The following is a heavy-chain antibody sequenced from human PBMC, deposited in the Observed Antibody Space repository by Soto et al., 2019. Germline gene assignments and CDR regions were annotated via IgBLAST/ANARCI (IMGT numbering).Heavy chain of an antibody. CDR2: INPSGGST. J-gene: IGHJ4*02. CDR1: GYTFTSYY. CDR3: ARGVEMAAHFDY. Sequence: VKVSCKASGYTFTSYYIHWVRQAPGQGLEWMGIINPSGGSTSYAQKFQGRVTMTRDTSTSTVYMKLSSLRSEDTAVYYCARGVEMAAHFDYWGQGTLVTVSS. D-gene: IGHD6-19*01. V-gene: IGHV1-46*01.